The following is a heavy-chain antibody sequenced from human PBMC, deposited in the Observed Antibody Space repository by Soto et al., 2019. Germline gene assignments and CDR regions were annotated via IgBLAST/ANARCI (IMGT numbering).Heavy chain of an antibody. V-gene: IGHV3-48*03. D-gene: IGHD2-15*01. CDR3: ASLELVVAATGDDAFDI. CDR1: GFTFSSYE. J-gene: IGHJ3*02. CDR2: ISSSGITI. Sequence: GVSLRLSGAASGFTFSSYEINWVRQAPGNGLQWGSYISSSGITIYYADSVKGRFTISRDNAKHSLYLQMNSLRAEDTAVYYCASLELVVAATGDDAFDIWGQGTMVTVSS.